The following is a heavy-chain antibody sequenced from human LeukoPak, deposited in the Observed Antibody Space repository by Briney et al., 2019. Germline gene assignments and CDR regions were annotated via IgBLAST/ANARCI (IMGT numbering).Heavy chain of an antibody. J-gene: IGHJ6*02. D-gene: IGHD1-26*01. CDR3: ASIVGATMHYYYGMDV. Sequence: SETLSLTYAVYGGSFSGYYWSWIRQPPGKGLEWIGEINHSGSTNYNPSLKSRVTISVDTSKNQFSLKLSSVTAADTAVYYCASIVGATMHYYYGMDVWGQGTTVTVSS. CDR1: GGSFSGYY. CDR2: INHSGST. V-gene: IGHV4-34*01.